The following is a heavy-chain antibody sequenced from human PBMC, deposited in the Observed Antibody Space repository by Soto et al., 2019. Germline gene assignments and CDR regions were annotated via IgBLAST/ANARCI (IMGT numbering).Heavy chain of an antibody. D-gene: IGHD6-13*01. J-gene: IGHJ1*01. CDR2: IYYSGST. Sequence: SETLSLTCTVSGGSISSYYWSWIRQPPGKGLEWIGYIYYSGSTNYNPSLKSRVTISVDTSKNQFSLKLSSVTAADTAVYYCASHESEQQLVLGPKYFQHWGQGTLVTVSS. CDR3: ASHESEQQLVLGPKYFQH. V-gene: IGHV4-59*08. CDR1: GGSISSYY.